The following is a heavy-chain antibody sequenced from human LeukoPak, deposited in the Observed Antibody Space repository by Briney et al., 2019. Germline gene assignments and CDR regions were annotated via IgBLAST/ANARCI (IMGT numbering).Heavy chain of an antibody. CDR3: ARLAPPYYYGSGRPRYYYYYYMDV. Sequence: SETLSLTCTVSGGSISSSSYYWGWIRQPPGKGLEWIGSIYYSGSTYYNPSLKSRVTISVDTSKNQFSLKLSSVTAADTAVYYCARLAPPYYYGSGRPRYYYYYYMDVWGKGTTVTVSS. D-gene: IGHD3-10*01. V-gene: IGHV4-39*01. CDR2: IYYSGST. J-gene: IGHJ6*03. CDR1: GGSISSSSYY.